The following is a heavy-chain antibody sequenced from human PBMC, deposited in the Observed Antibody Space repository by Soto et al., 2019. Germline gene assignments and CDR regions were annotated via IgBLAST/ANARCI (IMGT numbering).Heavy chain of an antibody. CDR2: INACNGNT. Sequence: QVQLVQSGAEEKKPGASVKVSCKASGYTFTGYAMHWGRQAPGQRLEWMGWINACNGNTKYSQKFQGRVTITRDTSASTAYMELSSLRSEDTAVYYCARAVAVPADFDYWGQGTLVTVSS. V-gene: IGHV1-3*05. J-gene: IGHJ4*02. CDR1: GYTFTGYA. D-gene: IGHD6-19*01. CDR3: ARAVAVPADFDY.